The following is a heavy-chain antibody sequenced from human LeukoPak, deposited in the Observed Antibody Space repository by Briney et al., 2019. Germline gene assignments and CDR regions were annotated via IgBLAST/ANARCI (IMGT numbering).Heavy chain of an antibody. CDR3: AAPPGYSSGWYEGPEYFQH. CDR1: GFTFSNYA. V-gene: IGHV3-23*01. D-gene: IGHD6-19*01. J-gene: IGHJ1*01. CDR2: ISGDSAYT. Sequence: GGSLRLSCAASGFTFSNYAMTWVRQAPGKGLEWVSTISGDSAYTHYADSLKGRFAISGDNSKNTLYVQMNSLRAEDTVVYYCAAPPGYSSGWYEGPEYFQHWGQGTLVTVSS.